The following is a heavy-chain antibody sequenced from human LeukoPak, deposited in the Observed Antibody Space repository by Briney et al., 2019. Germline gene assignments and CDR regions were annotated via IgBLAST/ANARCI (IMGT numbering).Heavy chain of an antibody. CDR1: GFTFSSYS. CDR2: ISSSSSYI. V-gene: IGHV3-21*01. CDR3: AKSTTAAGKRYFDY. D-gene: IGHD2/OR15-2a*01. Sequence: GGSLRLSCAASGFTFSSYSMNWVRQAPGKGLEWVSAISSSSSYIYYADSVKGRFTISRDNAKNSLYLQMNSLRAEDTAVYYCAKSTTAAGKRYFDYWGQGTLVTVSS. J-gene: IGHJ4*02.